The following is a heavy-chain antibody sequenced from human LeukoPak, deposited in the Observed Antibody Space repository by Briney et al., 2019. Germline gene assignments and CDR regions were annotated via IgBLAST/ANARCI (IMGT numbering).Heavy chain of an antibody. CDR2: INHSGST. V-gene: IGHV4-34*01. CDR3: ARAYYDFWSGYPDYYMDV. D-gene: IGHD3-3*01. CDR1: GGSFSGYY. J-gene: IGHJ6*03. Sequence: PETLSLTCAVYGGSFSGYYWSWIRQPPGKGLEWIGEINHSGSTNYNPSLKSRVTISVDTSKNQFSLKLSSVTAADTAVYYCARAYYDFWSGYPDYYMDVWGKGTTVTVSS.